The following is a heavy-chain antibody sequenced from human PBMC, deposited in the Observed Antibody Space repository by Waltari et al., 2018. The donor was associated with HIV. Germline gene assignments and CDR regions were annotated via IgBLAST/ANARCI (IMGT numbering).Heavy chain of an antibody. CDR3: ARAVVGGYDLGNNWFDP. V-gene: IGHV4-61*02. CDR2: LLTSGAT. Sequence: QVQLQESGPGLVKPSQTLSPTCTVSGGAISSRRYNRSWSRQPAGKGLVWTGRLLTSGATDYMPALMGRATIAGDTSKNQFSLQVSSVTAADTAVYYCARAVVGGYDLGNNWFDPWGQGTLVTVSS. D-gene: IGHD5-12*01. J-gene: IGHJ5*02. CDR1: GGAISSRRYN.